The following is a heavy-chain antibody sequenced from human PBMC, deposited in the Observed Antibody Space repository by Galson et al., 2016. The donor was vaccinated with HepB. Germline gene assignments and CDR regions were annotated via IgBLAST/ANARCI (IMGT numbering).Heavy chain of an antibody. CDR2: MWFDASNK. V-gene: IGHV3-33*06. J-gene: IGHJ6*02. CDR1: GSTFNNYG. Sequence: SLRLSCAASGSTFNNYGVHWVRQAPGKGLEWVAVMWFDASNKYYADSVKGRFTISRDNSKNTLYLQMNSLRAEDTAIYYCAKESHRSSWIDNYGMDVWGQGTTVTVSS. D-gene: IGHD6-13*01. CDR3: AKESHRSSWIDNYGMDV.